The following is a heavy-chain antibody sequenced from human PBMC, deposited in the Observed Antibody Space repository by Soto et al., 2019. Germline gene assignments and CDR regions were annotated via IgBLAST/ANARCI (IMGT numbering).Heavy chain of an antibody. CDR2: IYYSGST. CDR1: VVSISIGDDY. D-gene: IGHD2-2*01. Sequence: SGTXALTCTFSVVSISIGDDYLSWIRQPPGNVLEWIGYIYYSGSTYYNPSLKSRVTISLDTSKNKFSLKLRSVTAADTAVYYCARETYIVVVKDAKPWFETWGQGTLVTV. V-gene: IGHV4-30-4*01. CDR3: ARETYIVVVKDAKPWFET. J-gene: IGHJ5*02.